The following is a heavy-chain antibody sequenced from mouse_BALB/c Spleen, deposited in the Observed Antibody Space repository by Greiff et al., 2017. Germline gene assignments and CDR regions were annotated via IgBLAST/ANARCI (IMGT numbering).Heavy chain of an antibody. V-gene: IGHV14-3*02. CDR2: IDPANGNT. CDR1: GFNIKDTY. J-gene: IGHJ2*01. D-gene: IGHD2-14*01. CDR3: ARFPYRYGYFDY. Sequence: VQLKQSGAELVKPGASVKLSCTASGFNIKDTYMHWVKQRPQQGLEWIGRIDPANGNTKYDPKFQGKATITADTSSNTAYLQLSSLTSEDTAVYYCARFPYRYGYFDYWGQGTTLTVSS.